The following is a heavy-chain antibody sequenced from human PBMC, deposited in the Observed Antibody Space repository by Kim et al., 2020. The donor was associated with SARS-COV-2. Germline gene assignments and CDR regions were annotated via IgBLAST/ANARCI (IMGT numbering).Heavy chain of an antibody. D-gene: IGHD3-10*01. Sequence: SETLSLTCTVSGGSVNSPAYYWSWIRQPPGKGLEWIGYVYYDGSTNYNPSLKSRVTMSVDTSRNQSSLNLRSVSAADTAVYYCARYGSGSQQDFHWGQGTKVTV. CDR3: ARYGSGSQQDFH. CDR1: GGSVNSPAYY. CDR2: VYYDGST. J-gene: IGHJ6*02. V-gene: IGHV4-61*08.